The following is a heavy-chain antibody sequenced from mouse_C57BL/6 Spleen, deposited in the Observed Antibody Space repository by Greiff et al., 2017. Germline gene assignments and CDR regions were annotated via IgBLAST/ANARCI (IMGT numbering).Heavy chain of an antibody. J-gene: IGHJ4*01. Sequence: VQLQQSGPELVKPGASVKISCKASGYSFTGYYMNWVKQSPEKSLEWIGEINPSTGGTTYNQKLKAKATLTVDKSSSTAYMQLKSLTSEDSAVYYCARGEVYAMDYWGQGTSVTVSS. V-gene: IGHV1-42*01. CDR1: GYSFTGYY. CDR3: ARGEVYAMDY. CDR2: INPSTGGT.